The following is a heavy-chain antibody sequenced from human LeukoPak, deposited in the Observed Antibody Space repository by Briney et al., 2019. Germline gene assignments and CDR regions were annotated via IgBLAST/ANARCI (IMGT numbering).Heavy chain of an antibody. CDR1: GGSISSSSYY. Sequence: TSETLSLTYTVSGGSISSSSYYWGWIRQPPGKGLEWIGSIYYSGSTYYNPSLKSRVTISVDTSKNQFSLKLSSVTAADTAVYYCARIRGYSYGDHDYWGQGTLVTVSS. J-gene: IGHJ4*02. D-gene: IGHD5-18*01. CDR2: IYYSGST. V-gene: IGHV4-39*07. CDR3: ARIRGYSYGDHDY.